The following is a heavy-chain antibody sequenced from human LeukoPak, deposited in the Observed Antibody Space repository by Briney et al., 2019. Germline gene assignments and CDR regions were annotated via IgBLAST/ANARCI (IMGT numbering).Heavy chain of an antibody. Sequence: GGSLRLSCAASGFTFSSYAMHWVRQAPGKGLEWVAVISYDGSNKYYADSVKGRFTISRDNSKNTLYLQMSSLRAEDTAVYYCARDRVRYSSSWTFDYWGQGTLVTVSS. V-gene: IGHV3-30*04. CDR2: ISYDGSNK. D-gene: IGHD6-13*01. J-gene: IGHJ4*02. CDR3: ARDRVRYSSSWTFDY. CDR1: GFTFSSYA.